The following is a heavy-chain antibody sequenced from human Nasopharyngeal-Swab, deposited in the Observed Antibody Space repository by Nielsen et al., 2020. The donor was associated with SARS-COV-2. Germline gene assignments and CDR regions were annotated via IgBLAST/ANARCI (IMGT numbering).Heavy chain of an antibody. V-gene: IGHV5-10-1*01. D-gene: IGHD3-10*01. J-gene: IGHJ3*02. CDR1: GSSFSNYW. Sequence: GGSLRLSCEGSGSSFSNYWISWVRQVPGKGLEWMGKVDPSDSYTDYSPSLRGHVTISVDRSISTAYLQWSSLKASDTAMYYCARQYQNYFGSGDYHGAFDIWGQGTMVTVSS. CDR2: VDPSDSYT. CDR3: ARQYQNYFGSGDYHGAFDI.